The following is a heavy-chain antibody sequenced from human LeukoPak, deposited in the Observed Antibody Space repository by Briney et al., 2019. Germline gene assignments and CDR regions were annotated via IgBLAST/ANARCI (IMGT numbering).Heavy chain of an antibody. V-gene: IGHV3-13*01. CDR2: IGTAGDT. CDR3: ARGDSSGYQRNTKLDY. D-gene: IGHD3-22*01. CDR1: GFTFSSYD. J-gene: IGHJ4*02. Sequence: GGSLRLSCAASGFTFSSYDMHWVRQTTGKGLEWVSAIGTAGDTYYPGSVKGRFAIPRENAKNSLYPQMNSLRAGDTAVYYCARGDSSGYQRNTKLDYWGQGTLVTVSS.